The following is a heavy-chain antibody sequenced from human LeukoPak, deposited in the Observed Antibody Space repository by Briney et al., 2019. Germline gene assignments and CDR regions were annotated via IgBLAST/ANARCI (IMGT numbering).Heavy chain of an antibody. CDR3: ARHPSYTSGWPLDY. V-gene: IGHV5-51*01. D-gene: IGHD6-19*01. CDR2: IYLGDSET. CDR1: GYSSTSSW. Sequence: ESLKISCKGSGYSSTSSWIGWVRQVPGKGLDWMGIIYLGDSETRYSPSFQGQVTISADKSINTAYLQWSSLKASDTAMYYCARHPSYTSGWPLDYWGQGTLVIVSS. J-gene: IGHJ4*02.